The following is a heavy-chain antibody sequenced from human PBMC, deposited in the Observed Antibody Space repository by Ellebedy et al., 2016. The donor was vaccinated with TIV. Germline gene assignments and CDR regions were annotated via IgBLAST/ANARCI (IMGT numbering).Heavy chain of an antibody. Sequence: ASVKVSCXASGGTLSSHAISWVRQAPGQGLEWMGGIIPIFGTANYAQKFQGRVTITADESTSTAYMEPSSLRSEDTAVYYCARAGCSGADCYDGYYYYYMDVWGKGTTVTVSS. J-gene: IGHJ6*03. D-gene: IGHD2-2*01. CDR2: IIPIFGTA. CDR1: GGTLSSHA. V-gene: IGHV1-69*13. CDR3: ARAGCSGADCYDGYYYYYMDV.